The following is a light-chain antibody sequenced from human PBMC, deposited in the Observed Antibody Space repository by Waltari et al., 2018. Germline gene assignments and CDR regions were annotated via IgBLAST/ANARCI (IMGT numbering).Light chain of an antibody. CDR1: SGHSTNI. J-gene: IGLJ3*02. V-gene: IGLV4-69*01. Sequence: QLVLTQPPSASASLGASVTLTSPLRSGHSTNIIAWLQQQPEKGPRYLMNVNSDGSHNKGVGIPDRFSGSSSGAERYLTISSLQSEDEADDYCQTGGHGTWVFGGGTRLTVL. CDR3: QTGGHGTWV. CDR2: VNSDGSH.